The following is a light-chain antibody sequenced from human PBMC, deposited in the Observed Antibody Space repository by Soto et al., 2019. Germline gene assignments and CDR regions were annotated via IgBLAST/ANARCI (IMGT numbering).Light chain of an antibody. J-gene: IGKJ1*01. V-gene: IGKV1-5*03. Sequence: DIQMTQSPSTLSASVGDRVTITRRASQSTSTWLAWYQQRPGKTPKLLISEASKLESGAPSRFSGSGSGTEFTLTISRLQPDDFATYYCQQYSTYPYAFGQGTKVEIK. CDR2: EAS. CDR1: QSTSTW. CDR3: QQYSTYPYA.